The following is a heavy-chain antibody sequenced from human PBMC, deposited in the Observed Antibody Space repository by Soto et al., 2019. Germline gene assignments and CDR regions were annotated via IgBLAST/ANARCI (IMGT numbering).Heavy chain of an antibody. Sequence: QVQLQESGPGLVKPSGTLSLTCAVSGGSINSNNWWSWVRQPPGKGLEWIGEISHGGATIYNPSLKSRVTISLDKSNNQFSLNLSSVTAADTAVYYCTRVGDDDGDYVMWYFDLWGRGTLVTVSS. J-gene: IGHJ2*01. D-gene: IGHD4-17*01. CDR2: ISHGGAT. CDR1: GGSINSNNW. CDR3: TRVGDDDGDYVMWYFDL. V-gene: IGHV4-4*02.